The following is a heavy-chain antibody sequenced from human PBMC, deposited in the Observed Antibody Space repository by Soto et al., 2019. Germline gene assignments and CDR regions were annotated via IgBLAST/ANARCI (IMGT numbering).Heavy chain of an antibody. D-gene: IGHD4-17*01. V-gene: IGHV2-70*11. Sequence: SGPTLVNPTQTLTLSCTFSGFSLSTSGMCVSWIRQPPGKALEWLARIDWDDDKYYSTSLKTRLTISKDTSKNQVVLTMTNMDPVDTATYYCAWFLPNYGGNSFFDYWGQGTLVTVSS. CDR1: GFSLSTSGMC. J-gene: IGHJ4*02. CDR2: IDWDDDK. CDR3: AWFLPNYGGNSFFDY.